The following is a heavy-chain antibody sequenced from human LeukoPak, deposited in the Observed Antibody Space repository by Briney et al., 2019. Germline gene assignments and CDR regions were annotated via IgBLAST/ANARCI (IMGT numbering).Heavy chain of an antibody. V-gene: IGHV1-69*13. J-gene: IGHJ6*04. CDR2: IIPILGTA. D-gene: IGHD5-18*01. Sequence: SVKVSCKASGGTFSSYAISWVRQAPGRGLEWMGGIIPILGTANYAQKFQGRVTITADESTSTAYMELSSLRSEDTAVYYCAGYPYGYYYYGMDVWGKGTTVTVSS. CDR3: AGYPYGYYYYGMDV. CDR1: GGTFSSYA.